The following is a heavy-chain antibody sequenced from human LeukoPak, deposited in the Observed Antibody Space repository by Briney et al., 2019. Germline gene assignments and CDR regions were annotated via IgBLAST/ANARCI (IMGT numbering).Heavy chain of an antibody. D-gene: IGHD6-13*01. CDR2: IRYDGSNK. Sequence: GGSLRLSCEVSGFTFNSESMNWVRQAPGKGLEWVAFIRYDGSNKYYADSVKGRFTISRDNSKNTLYLQMNSLRAEDTAVYYCAKNDPDSSSWYGGYNFDYWGQGTLVTVSS. CDR1: GFTFNSES. V-gene: IGHV3-30*02. CDR3: AKNDPDSSSWYGGYNFDY. J-gene: IGHJ4*02.